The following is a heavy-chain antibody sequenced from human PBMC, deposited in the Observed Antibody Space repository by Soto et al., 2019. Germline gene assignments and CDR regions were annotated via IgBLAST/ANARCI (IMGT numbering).Heavy chain of an antibody. CDR3: ARDRRTDYGGYYGMDV. Sequence: QVQLQESGPGLVKPSQTLSLTCTVSGGSISSGDYYWSWIRQPPGKGLEWIGYIYYSGSTYYNPSLKSRVTISVHTSKNQFSLKLSSVTAADTAVYYCARDRRTDYGGYYGMDVWGQGTTVTVSS. CDR1: GGSISSGDYY. J-gene: IGHJ6*02. V-gene: IGHV4-30-4*01. CDR2: IYYSGST. D-gene: IGHD4-17*01.